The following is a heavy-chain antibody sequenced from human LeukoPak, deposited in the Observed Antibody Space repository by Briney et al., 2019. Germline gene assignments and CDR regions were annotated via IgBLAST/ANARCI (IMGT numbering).Heavy chain of an antibody. Sequence: PGGSLRLSCAASGFTFRSYGMHWVRQAAGKGLEWVSSISSSSSYIYYADSVKGRFTISRDNAKNSLYLQMNSLRAEDTAVYYCARGAIVVVANSYMDVWGKGTAVTVSS. V-gene: IGHV3-21*01. CDR1: GFTFRSYG. J-gene: IGHJ6*03. CDR3: ARGAIVVVANSYMDV. D-gene: IGHD2-2*01. CDR2: ISSSSSYI.